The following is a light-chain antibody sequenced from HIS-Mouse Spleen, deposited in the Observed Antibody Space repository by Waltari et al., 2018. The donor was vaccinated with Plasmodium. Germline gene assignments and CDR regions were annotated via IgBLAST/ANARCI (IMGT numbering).Light chain of an antibody. V-gene: IGLV3-10*01. J-gene: IGLJ3*02. CDR2: EDS. CDR3: YSTDSSGNHRV. CDR1: ALPKKY. Sequence: SYELTQPPSVAVSPGQTDRITCSGDALPKKYTYGYQQKSGQAPVLVIYEDSKRTSGIPERFSGSSSGTMATLTISGAQVEDEADYYCYSTDSSGNHRVFGGGTKLTVL.